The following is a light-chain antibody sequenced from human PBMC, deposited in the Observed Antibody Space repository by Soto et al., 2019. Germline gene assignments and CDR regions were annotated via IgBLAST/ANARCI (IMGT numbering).Light chain of an antibody. CDR1: SSDVGGYNR. CDR2: DVS. Sequence: QSALTQPPSVSGSPGQSVAISCTGTSSDVGGYNRVSWYQQAPGKAPKLLIYDVSNRPSGGSTRFSGSKSGNTASLTISGLQAEDEADYYFTSYASGSAYVFGPGTKLTVL. CDR3: TSYASGSAYV. J-gene: IGLJ1*01. V-gene: IGLV2-18*02.